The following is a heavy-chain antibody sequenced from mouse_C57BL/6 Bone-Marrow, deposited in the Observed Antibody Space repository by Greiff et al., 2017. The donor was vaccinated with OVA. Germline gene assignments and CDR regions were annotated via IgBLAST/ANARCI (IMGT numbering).Heavy chain of an antibody. CDR2: ISSGGSYT. V-gene: IGHV5-6*02. CDR1: GFTFSSYG. J-gene: IGHJ2*01. CDR3: ARRGSFDY. D-gene: IGHD3-1*01. Sequence: EVKLMESGGDLVKPGGSLKLSCAASGFTFSSYGMSWVRQTPDKRLEWVATISSGGSYTYYPDSVKGRFPISRDNAKNTLYLQMSSLKSEDTAMYYCARRGSFDYWGQGTTLTVSS.